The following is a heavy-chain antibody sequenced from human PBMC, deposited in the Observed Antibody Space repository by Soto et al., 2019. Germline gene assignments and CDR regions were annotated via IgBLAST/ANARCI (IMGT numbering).Heavy chain of an antibody. V-gene: IGHV4-30-4*01. J-gene: IGHJ3*02. Sequence: SETLSLTCTVSGGSISSGDYYWSWIRQPPGKGLEWIGYIYYSGSTYYNPSLKSRVTISVDTSKNQFSLKLSSVTAADTAVYYCARDRDYYDSSGYLDAFDIWGQGTMVTVS. CDR1: GGSISSGDYY. D-gene: IGHD3-22*01. CDR2: IYYSGST. CDR3: ARDRDYYDSSGYLDAFDI.